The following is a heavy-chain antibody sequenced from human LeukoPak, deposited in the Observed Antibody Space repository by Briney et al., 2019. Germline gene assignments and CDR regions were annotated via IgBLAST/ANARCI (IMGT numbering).Heavy chain of an antibody. Sequence: SETLSLTCTVSGDSISSSDYYWGWIRQSPGKGLEWIGRISYSGKTFYNPSLKSRVTMSVDTSKNLFSLRLNSVPAADTAVYYCSWLTHSYYADTAGYYPYYYMDVWGEGATVTVSS. CDR2: ISYSGKT. V-gene: IGHV4-39*01. D-gene: IGHD3-22*01. CDR1: GDSISSSDYY. CDR3: SWLTHSYYADTAGYYPYYYMDV. J-gene: IGHJ6*03.